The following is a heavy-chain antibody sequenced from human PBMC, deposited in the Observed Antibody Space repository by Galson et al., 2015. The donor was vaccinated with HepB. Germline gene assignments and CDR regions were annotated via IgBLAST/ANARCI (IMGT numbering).Heavy chain of an antibody. CDR2: MNPNSGNT. J-gene: IGHJ4*02. V-gene: IGHV1-8*01. D-gene: IGHD6-19*01. CDR3: ARGRRRQWLVRVGSFDY. Sequence: SVKVSCKASGYTFTSYDINWVRQATGQGLEWMGWMNPNSGNTGYAQKFQGRVTMTRNTSISTAYMELSSPRSEDTAVYYCARGRRRQWLVRVGSFDYWGQGTLVTVSS. CDR1: GYTFTSYD.